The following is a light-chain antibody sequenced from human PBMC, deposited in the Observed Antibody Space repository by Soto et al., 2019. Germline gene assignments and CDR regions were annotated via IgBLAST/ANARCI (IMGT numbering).Light chain of an antibody. CDR3: QSYDSGLRGWV. V-gene: IGLV1-40*01. CDR2: GDS. Sequence: QSVLTQPPSVSGAPGQRVTISCTGSSSNIGAGYGVHWYQQLPGTAPKLLIYGDSNRPSGVPDRFSGSKSGTSASLAITGLQAEDEADYYCQSYDSGLRGWVFGGGTKLTVL. J-gene: IGLJ3*02. CDR1: SSNIGAGYG.